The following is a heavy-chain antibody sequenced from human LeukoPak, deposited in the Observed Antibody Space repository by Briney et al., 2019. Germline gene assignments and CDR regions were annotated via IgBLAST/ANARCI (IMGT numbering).Heavy chain of an antibody. Sequence: SETLSLTCTVSAGSISSNYWSWIRQPPGKGPEWIGYIYYSGSTNYNPSLKSRVTISVDTSKNQFSLKLSSVTAADTAVYYCAGGFSSSWYNWFDPWGQGTLVTVSS. CDR3: AGGFSSSWYNWFDP. J-gene: IGHJ5*02. CDR1: AGSISSNY. D-gene: IGHD6-13*01. V-gene: IGHV4-59*08. CDR2: IYYSGST.